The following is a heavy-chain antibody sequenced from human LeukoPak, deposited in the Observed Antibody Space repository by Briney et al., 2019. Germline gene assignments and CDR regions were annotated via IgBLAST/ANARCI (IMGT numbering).Heavy chain of an antibody. J-gene: IGHJ4*02. CDR1: GFTFNTYE. CDR3: ARGGWNYVFNY. V-gene: IGHV3-48*03. Sequence: GGSLRLSCAASGFTFNTYEMYWVRQAPGKGLEWVSYISSSGSTIYYADYVKGRFTISRDNAKNSLYLQMNSLRAEDTAVYYCARGGWNYVFNYWGQGTLVTVSS. D-gene: IGHD1-7*01. CDR2: ISSSGSTI.